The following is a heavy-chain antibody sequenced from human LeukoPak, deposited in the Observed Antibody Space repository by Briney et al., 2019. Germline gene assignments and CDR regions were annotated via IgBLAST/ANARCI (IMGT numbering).Heavy chain of an antibody. D-gene: IGHD2-21*02. Sequence: GGSLRLSCAASGFTFSSYAMHWVRQAPGKGLEWVAVISYDGSNKYYADSVKGRFTISRDNSKNTLYLQMNSLRAEDTAVYYCARGDCGGDCYPYYYYMDVWGKGTTVTVSS. CDR1: GFTFSSYA. CDR2: ISYDGSNK. CDR3: ARGDCGGDCYPYYYYMDV. J-gene: IGHJ6*03. V-gene: IGHV3-30*04.